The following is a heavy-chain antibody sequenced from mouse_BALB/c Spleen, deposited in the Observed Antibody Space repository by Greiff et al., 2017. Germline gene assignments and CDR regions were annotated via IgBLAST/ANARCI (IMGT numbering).Heavy chain of an antibody. D-gene: IGHD1-1*01. V-gene: IGHV14-3*02. CDR3: ARPNYYGSSYGDWYFDV. J-gene: IGHJ1*01. CDR1: GFNIKDTY. Sequence: VQLQQSGAELVKPGASVKLSCTASGFNIKDTYMHWVKQRPEQGLEWIGRIDPANGNTKYDPKFQGKATITADTSSNTAYLQLSSLTSEDTAVYYCARPNYYGSSYGDWYFDVWGAGTTVTVSS. CDR2: IDPANGNT.